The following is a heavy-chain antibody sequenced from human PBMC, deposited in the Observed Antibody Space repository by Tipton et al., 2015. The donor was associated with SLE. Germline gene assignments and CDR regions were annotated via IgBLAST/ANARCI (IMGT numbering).Heavy chain of an antibody. V-gene: IGHV4-30-4*01. CDR1: GGSISSGDYY. J-gene: IGHJ3*02. CDR3: AREHYSSSSPLAFDI. CDR2: IYYSGST. Sequence: TLSLTCTVSGGSISSGDYYWSWIRQPPGKGLEWIGYIYYSGSTYYNPSLKSRVTISVDTSKNQLSLKLSSVTAADTAVYYCAREHYSSSSPLAFDIWGQWTMVTVSS. D-gene: IGHD6-13*01.